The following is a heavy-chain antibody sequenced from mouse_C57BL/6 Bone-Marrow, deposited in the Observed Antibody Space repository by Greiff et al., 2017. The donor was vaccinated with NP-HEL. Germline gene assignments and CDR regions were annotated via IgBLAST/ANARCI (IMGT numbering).Heavy chain of an antibody. CDR2: ISNGGGST. D-gene: IGHD1-1*01. J-gene: IGHJ1*03. CDR1: GFTFSDYY. Sequence: EVKLMESGGGLVQPGGSLKLSCAASGFTFSDYYMYWVRQTPEKRLEWVAYISNGGGSTYYPDTVKGRFTISRDNAKNTLYLQMSRLKSEDTAMYYCARQTPFYYYGSSWYFDVWGTGTTVTVSS. V-gene: IGHV5-12*01. CDR3: ARQTPFYYYGSSWYFDV.